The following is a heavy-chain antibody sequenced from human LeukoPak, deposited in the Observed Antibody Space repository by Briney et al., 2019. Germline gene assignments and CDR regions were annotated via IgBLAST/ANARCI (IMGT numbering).Heavy chain of an antibody. CDR2: ISTDGTSA. V-gene: IGHV3-74*01. J-gene: IGHJ4*02. CDR1: GFTFSTYW. CDR3: ARPTAYYDFLSGYYIPY. D-gene: IGHD3-3*01. Sequence: GGSLRLSCAASGFTFSTYWMHWVRQAPGKGLVWVSRISTDGTSANYADSVKGRFTISRDNAKNTLYLQMNSLRAEDTAVYYCARPTAYYDFLSGYYIPYWGQGTLVTVSS.